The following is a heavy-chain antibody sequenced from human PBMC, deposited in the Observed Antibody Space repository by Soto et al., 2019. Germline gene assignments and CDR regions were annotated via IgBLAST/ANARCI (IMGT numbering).Heavy chain of an antibody. Sequence: SETLSLTCTVSGGSISSGGYYWSWIRQHPGKGLEWIGFISYSGSTYYSASLQSRVTMSVDTSKNQFSLKLSSVTAADTAAYYCARSVTPWGQGTLVTVSS. CDR2: ISYSGST. D-gene: IGHD3-10*01. CDR1: GGSISSGGYY. CDR3: ARSVTP. V-gene: IGHV4-31*03. J-gene: IGHJ5*02.